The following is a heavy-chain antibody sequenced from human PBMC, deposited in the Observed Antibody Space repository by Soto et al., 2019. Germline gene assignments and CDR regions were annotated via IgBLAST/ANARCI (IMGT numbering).Heavy chain of an antibody. Sequence: ASVNVSCKSSGGTFSSYSISWVRQAPGQGLEWMGGIIPIFGTANYAQKFQGRVTITADKSTSTAYMELSSLRSEDTAVYYCARATMVRGVIIYNWFDPWGQGTLVTVSS. V-gene: IGHV1-69*06. CDR3: ARATMVRGVIIYNWFDP. CDR2: IIPIFGTA. D-gene: IGHD3-10*01. J-gene: IGHJ5*02. CDR1: GGTFSSYS.